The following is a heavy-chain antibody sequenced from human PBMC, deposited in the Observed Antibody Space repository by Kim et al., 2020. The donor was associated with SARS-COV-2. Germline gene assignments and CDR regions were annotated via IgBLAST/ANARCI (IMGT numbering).Heavy chain of an antibody. CDR1: GGTFSSYT. CDR2: IIPILGIA. J-gene: IGHJ4*02. D-gene: IGHD2-15*01. V-gene: IGHV1-69*02. Sequence: SVKVSCKASGGTFSSYTISWVRQAPGQGLEWMGRIIPILGIANYAQKFQGRVTITADKSTSTAYMELSSLRSEDTAVYYCASCSGGSCYPYYFDYWGQGTLVTVSS. CDR3: ASCSGGSCYPYYFDY.